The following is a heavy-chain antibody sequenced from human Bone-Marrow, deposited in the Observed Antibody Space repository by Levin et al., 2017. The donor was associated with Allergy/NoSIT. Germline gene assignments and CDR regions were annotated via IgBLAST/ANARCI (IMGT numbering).Heavy chain of an antibody. CDR2: VKGDGSST. CDR1: GFTFSTDR. CDR3: VKGGTWGCLDY. V-gene: IGHV3-74*01. D-gene: IGHD1-1*01. Sequence: SCAASGFTFSTDRMHWVRQAPGKGLVWVAGVKGDGSSTSYADSVKGRFTISRDNAKNTLYLQMDSLRDEDTALYHCVKGGTWGCLDYWGQGTLITVSS. J-gene: IGHJ4*02.